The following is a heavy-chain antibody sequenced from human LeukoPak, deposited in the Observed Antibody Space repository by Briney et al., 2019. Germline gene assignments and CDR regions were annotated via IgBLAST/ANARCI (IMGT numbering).Heavy chain of an antibody. Sequence: SESLSLTCTVSGGSISSYYWSWIRQPPRKGLGWIGHIFYSGSTNYNPAVKSRVTISVDTSKNRFSLNLRSVTAADTAVHDCAREGRGYSFQNWYFDLWGRGTLVTVSS. J-gene: IGHJ2*01. CDR1: GGSISSYY. V-gene: IGHV4-59*01. CDR3: AREGRGYSFQNWYFDL. CDR2: IFYSGST. D-gene: IGHD5-12*01.